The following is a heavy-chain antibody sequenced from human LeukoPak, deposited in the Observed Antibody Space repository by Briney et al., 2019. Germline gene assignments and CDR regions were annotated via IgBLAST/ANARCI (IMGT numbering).Heavy chain of an antibody. J-gene: IGHJ6*03. CDR1: GYTFTGYY. V-gene: IGHV1-2*02. D-gene: IGHD3-3*01. CDR3: ASLVADTLLRFLEWLPGGYYYYMDV. Sequence: GASVKVSCKASGYTFTGYYLHWVRQAPGQGLEWMGWINPNNGATNYAQKFQGRVTMTRDTSISTAYMELSSLRSEDTAVYYCASLVADTLLRFLEWLPGGYYYYMDVWGKGTTVTVSS. CDR2: INPNNGAT.